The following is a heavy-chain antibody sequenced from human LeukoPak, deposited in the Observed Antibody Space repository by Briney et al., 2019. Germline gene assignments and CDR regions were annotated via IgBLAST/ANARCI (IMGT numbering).Heavy chain of an antibody. CDR1: GYTFTSYD. CDR3: AREGGSSGFYDY. V-gene: IGHV1-8*01. Sequence: ASVKVSCKASGYTFTSYDINWVRQATGQGLEWMGWMNPNSGNTGYAQKFRGRVTMTRNTSISTAYMELSSLRSEDTAVYYCAREGGSSGFYDYWGRGTLVTVSS. CDR2: MNPNSGNT. J-gene: IGHJ4*02. D-gene: IGHD3-22*01.